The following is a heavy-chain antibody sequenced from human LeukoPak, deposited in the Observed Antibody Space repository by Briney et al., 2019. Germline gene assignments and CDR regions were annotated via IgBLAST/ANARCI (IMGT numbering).Heavy chain of an antibody. V-gene: IGHV3-30-3*01. J-gene: IGHJ4*02. CDR1: GFTFSSYA. D-gene: IGHD3-22*01. CDR3: ARSSIVVGLDY. Sequence: QSGGSLRLSCAASGFTFSSYAMHWVRQAPGKGLEWVAVISYDGSNKYYADSVKGRFTISRDNSKNTLYLQMNSLRAEDTAVYYCARSSIVVGLDYWGQGTLVTVSS. CDR2: ISYDGSNK.